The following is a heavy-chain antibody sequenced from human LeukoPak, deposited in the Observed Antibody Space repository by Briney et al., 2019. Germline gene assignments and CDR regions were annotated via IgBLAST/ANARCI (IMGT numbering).Heavy chain of an antibody. CDR1: GFTFSSYS. CDR2: ISSSSSYI. D-gene: IGHD1-1*01. V-gene: IGHV3-21*01. Sequence: GGSLRLSCAASGFTFSSYSTNWVRQAPGKGLEWVSSISSSSSYIYYADSVKGRFTISRDNAKNSLYLQMNSLRAEDTAVYYCARERELEPDYWGQGTLVTVSS. CDR3: ARERELEPDY. J-gene: IGHJ4*02.